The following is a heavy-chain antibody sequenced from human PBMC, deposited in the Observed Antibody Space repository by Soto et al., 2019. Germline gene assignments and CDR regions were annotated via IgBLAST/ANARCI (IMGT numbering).Heavy chain of an antibody. CDR3: ARGDRSAYCSGGSCYSR. CDR2: IIPIFGTA. CDR1: GGTFSSYA. J-gene: IGHJ4*02. Sequence: QVQLVQSGAEVKKPGSSVKVSCKASGGTFSSYAISWVRQAPGQGLEWMGGIIPIFGTANYAQKFQGRVTITADEATSTAYMELSSLSSEDTAVYYCARGDRSAYCSGGSCYSRWGQGTLVTVSS. D-gene: IGHD2-15*01. V-gene: IGHV1-69*01.